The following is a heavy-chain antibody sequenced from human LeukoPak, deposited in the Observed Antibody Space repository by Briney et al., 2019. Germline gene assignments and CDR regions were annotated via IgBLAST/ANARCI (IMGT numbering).Heavy chain of an antibody. CDR3: AKPLLEYTVTTPYGY. CDR1: GFTFSSFG. CDR2: IWYDASNK. J-gene: IGHJ4*02. V-gene: IGHV3-33*03. D-gene: IGHD4-17*01. Sequence: PGGSLRLSCAASGFTFSSFGMHWVRQAPGKGLEWVAVIWYDASNKYYADSVKGRFTISRDNSKNTLYLQMNSLRAEDTAVHYCAKPLLEYTVTTPYGYWGQGTLVTVSS.